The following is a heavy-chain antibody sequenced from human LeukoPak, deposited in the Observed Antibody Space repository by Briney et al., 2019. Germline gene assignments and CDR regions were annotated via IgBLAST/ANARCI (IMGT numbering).Heavy chain of an antibody. CDR1: GLSFSNYA. Sequence: GGSLRPSCAASGLSFSNYAMSWVRQAPGKGLEWVSGLSGSGGSAYYADSVKGRFTISRDNSKNLYLQMNSLRAEDTAVYYCANRPYSSSWYPYFDYWGQGTLVTVSS. J-gene: IGHJ4*02. CDR3: ANRPYSSSWYPYFDY. D-gene: IGHD6-13*01. V-gene: IGHV3-23*01. CDR2: LSGSGGSA.